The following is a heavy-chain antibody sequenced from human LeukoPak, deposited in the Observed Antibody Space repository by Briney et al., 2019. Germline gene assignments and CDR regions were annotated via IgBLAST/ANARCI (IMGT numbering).Heavy chain of an antibody. CDR1: GGSISSYY. CDR2: VYYSGST. D-gene: IGHD5-18*01. V-gene: IGHV4-59*01. CDR3: ARVLRYSYGFDY. J-gene: IGHJ4*02. Sequence: SETLSLTCTVSGGSISSYYWSWIRQPPGKGLEWIGYVYYSGSTNYNPSLKSRVTISVDTSKNQFSLKLSSVTAADTAVYYCARVLRYSYGFDYWGQGTLVTVSS.